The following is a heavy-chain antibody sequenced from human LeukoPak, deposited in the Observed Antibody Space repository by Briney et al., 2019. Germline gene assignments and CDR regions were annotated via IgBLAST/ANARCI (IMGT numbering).Heavy chain of an antibody. V-gene: IGHV3-53*04. CDR2: IYSGGST. D-gene: IGHD6-13*01. J-gene: IGHJ6*02. CDR1: GFTVSSNY. Sequence: PGGSLRLSCAASGFTVSSNYMSWVRQAPGKGLEWVSVIYSGGSTYYADSVKGRFTISRHNSKNTLYLQMNSLRAEDTAVYYCARERGGSSSLGDDCYYGMDVWGQGTTVTVSS. CDR3: ARERGGSSSLGDDCYYGMDV.